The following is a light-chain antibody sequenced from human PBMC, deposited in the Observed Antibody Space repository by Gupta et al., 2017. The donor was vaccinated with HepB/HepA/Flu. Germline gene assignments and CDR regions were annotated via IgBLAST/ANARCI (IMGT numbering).Light chain of an antibody. CDR1: PSLLTSERHYL. CDR2: NVS. CDR3: KQGGRWPWT. J-gene: IGKJ1*01. V-gene: IGKV2-30*01. Sequence: MPQSPRSQPVTLGQPDSITYRPRPSLLTSERHYLLPWFQQRPGHSPRRLIYNVSIRDSGVPDRFSGSGSGTDFTLKISRVEAEDVAIYYCKQGGRWPWTFGQGTKVEIK.